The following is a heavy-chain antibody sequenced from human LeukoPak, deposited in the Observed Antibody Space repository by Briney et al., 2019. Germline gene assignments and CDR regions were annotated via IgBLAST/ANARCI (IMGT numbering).Heavy chain of an antibody. Sequence: GESLKISCKASGYSFTNYWIGWVRQMPGKGLEWMGIIYPGESDTRYSPSFQGQVTISADKSISTAYLQRSSLQASDTAMYYCATYAGSSSTYFQDWGQGTLVTVSS. V-gene: IGHV5-51*01. CDR2: IYPGESDT. D-gene: IGHD3-10*01. CDR3: ATYAGSSSTYFQD. CDR1: GYSFTNYW. J-gene: IGHJ1*01.